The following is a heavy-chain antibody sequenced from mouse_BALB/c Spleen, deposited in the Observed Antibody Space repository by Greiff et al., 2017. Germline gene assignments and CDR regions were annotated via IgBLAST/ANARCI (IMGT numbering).Heavy chain of an antibody. V-gene: IGHV3-2*02. Sequence: EVQRVESGPGLVKPSQSLSLTCTVTGYSITSDYAWNWIRQFPGNKLEWMGYISYSGSTSYNPSLKSRISITRDTSKNQFFLQLNSVTTEDTATYYCARSSGYDVYFDYWGQGTTLTVSS. CDR3: ARSSGYDVYFDY. D-gene: IGHD2-2*01. J-gene: IGHJ2*01. CDR2: ISYSGST. CDR1: GYSITSDYA.